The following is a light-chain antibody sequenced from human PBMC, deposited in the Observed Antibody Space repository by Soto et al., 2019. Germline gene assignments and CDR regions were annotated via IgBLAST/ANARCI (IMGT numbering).Light chain of an antibody. CDR1: QSINSW. V-gene: IGKV1-5*03. Sequence: AAVSLSKGEGATLTCRASQSINSWLAWYQQKPGKAPTLLIYRASSLESGVPSRFSGSGSGTEFTLTICSLQPEDFAPYYCQHSACYPKPFGQGTKVDIK. J-gene: IGKJ1*01. CDR2: RAS. CDR3: QHSACYPKP.